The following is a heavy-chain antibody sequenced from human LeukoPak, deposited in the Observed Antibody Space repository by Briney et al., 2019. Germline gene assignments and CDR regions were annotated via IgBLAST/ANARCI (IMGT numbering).Heavy chain of an antibody. V-gene: IGHV3-30*01. Sequence: GRPLRLSCAASGFIFSSYAMHWVRQAPGKGLEWVAILSYDGNNKYYADSVKGRFTISRDNSKNALYLQMNSLRAEDTAVYYCARDKDYVRYYYMDVWARGPRSPSP. CDR3: ARDKDYVRYYYMDV. CDR2: LSYDGNNK. J-gene: IGHJ6*03. D-gene: IGHD3-16*01. CDR1: GFIFSSYA.